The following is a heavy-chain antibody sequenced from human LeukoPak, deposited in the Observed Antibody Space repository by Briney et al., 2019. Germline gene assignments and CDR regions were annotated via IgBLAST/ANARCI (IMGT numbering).Heavy chain of an antibody. CDR1: GGTFSSYA. Sequence: GASVKVSCKASGGTFSSYAISWVRQAPGQGLEWMGGIIPIFGTANYAQKFQGRVTMTRDTSTSTVYMELSSLRSEDTAVYYCARSPAWYSSSLDYWGQGTLVTVSS. D-gene: IGHD6-13*01. CDR3: ARSPAWYSSSLDY. CDR2: IIPIFGTA. V-gene: IGHV1-69*05. J-gene: IGHJ4*02.